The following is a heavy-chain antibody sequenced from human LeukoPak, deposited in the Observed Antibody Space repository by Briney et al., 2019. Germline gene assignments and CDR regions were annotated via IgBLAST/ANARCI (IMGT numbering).Heavy chain of an antibody. J-gene: IGHJ4*02. CDR2: IYSGGST. Sequence: GGSLRLSCAASGFTVSSNYMSWVRQAPGKGLEWVSVIYSGGSTYYADSVKGRFTISRDKSKNTLYLQMNSLRAEDTAVYYCARSSSGYGSGAGLSFDYWGQGTLVTVSS. D-gene: IGHD5-12*01. CDR3: ARSSSGYGSGAGLSFDY. CDR1: GFTVSSNY. V-gene: IGHV3-53*01.